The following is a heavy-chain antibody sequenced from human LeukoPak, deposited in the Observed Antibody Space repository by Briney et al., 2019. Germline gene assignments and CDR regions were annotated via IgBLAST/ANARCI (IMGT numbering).Heavy chain of an antibody. CDR3: ARNRRYYDTRGYYYYYYMDV. D-gene: IGHD3-22*01. J-gene: IGHJ6*03. CDR1: GGSISSSSYY. CDR2: IYYSGST. V-gene: IGHV4-39*07. Sequence: SETLSLTCTVSGGSISSSSYYWGWIRQPPGKGLEWIGSIYYSGSTYHNPSLKSRVTISVDTSKNQFSLKLSSVTAADTAVYYCARNRRYYDTRGYYYYYYMDVWGKGTTVTISS.